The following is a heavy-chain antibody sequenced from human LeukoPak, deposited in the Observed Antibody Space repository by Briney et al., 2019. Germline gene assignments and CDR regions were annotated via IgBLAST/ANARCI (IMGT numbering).Heavy chain of an antibody. V-gene: IGHV1-46*01. CDR3: AREVLMVYAFYYYCGMDV. CDR2: INPSGGST. CDR1: GYTFTSYY. D-gene: IGHD2-8*01. J-gene: IGHJ6*02. Sequence: ASVTVSCKASGYTFTSYYMHWVRQAPGQGLEWMGIINPSGGSTSYAQKFQGRVTMTRDTSTSTVYMELSSLRSEDTAVYYCAREVLMVYAFYYYCGMDVWGQGTTVTVSS.